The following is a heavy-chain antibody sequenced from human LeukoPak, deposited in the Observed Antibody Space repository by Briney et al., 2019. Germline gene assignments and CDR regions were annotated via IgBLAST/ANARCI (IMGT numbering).Heavy chain of an antibody. CDR1: GFTFSSYG. V-gene: IGHV3-33*01. CDR2: IWYDGSNK. J-gene: IGHJ5*02. Sequence: GGSLRLSCAASGFTFSSYGMHWVRQAPGKGLEWVAVIWYDGSNKYYADSVKGRFTISRDNAKNSLYLQMNSLRDEDTAVYYCARGRGAVDPWGQGTLVTVSS. D-gene: IGHD1-26*01. CDR3: ARGRGAVDP.